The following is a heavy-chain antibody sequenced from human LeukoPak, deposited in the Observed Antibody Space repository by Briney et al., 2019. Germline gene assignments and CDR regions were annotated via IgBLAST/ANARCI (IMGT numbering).Heavy chain of an antibody. CDR1: GGSLSSSRYF. V-gene: IGHV4-39*07. CDR3: ARENSSGYSISYYFDY. Sequence: PSETLSLTCSVSGGSLSSSRYFWAWIRQPPGKGLDWIGSIYNSGTTHYTASLKSRVSMSLDRSRNQFSLRLNSVTAADTAVYYCARENSSGYSISYYFDYWGQGTLVTVSS. J-gene: IGHJ4*02. D-gene: IGHD6-6*01. CDR2: IYNSGTT.